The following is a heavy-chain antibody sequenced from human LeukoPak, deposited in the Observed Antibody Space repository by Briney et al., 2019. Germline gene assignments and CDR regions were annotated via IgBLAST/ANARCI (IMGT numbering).Heavy chain of an antibody. V-gene: IGHV1-69*13. Sequence: SVKVSCKASGGTFSSYAISWVRQAPGQGLEWMGGIIPIFGTANYAQKFQGRVTITADESTSTAYMELSSLRSEDTAVYYCARPTLTGDQLDYWGQGTLVTVSS. CDR2: IIPIFGTA. D-gene: IGHD7-27*01. CDR1: GGTFSSYA. CDR3: ARPTLTGDQLDY. J-gene: IGHJ4*02.